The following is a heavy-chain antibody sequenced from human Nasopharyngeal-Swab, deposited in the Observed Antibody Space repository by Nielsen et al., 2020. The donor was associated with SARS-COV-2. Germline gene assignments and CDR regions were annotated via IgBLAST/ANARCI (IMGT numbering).Heavy chain of an antibody. J-gene: IGHJ6*02. D-gene: IGHD3-9*01. CDR2: IKQDGGEK. CDR1: GFTFSSYW. CDR3: ARRYFDSLYGMDV. V-gene: IGHV3-7*03. Sequence: GESLKISCAASGFTFSSYWMSWVRQAPGKGLEWVANIKQDGGEKNYVDSVKGRFTISRDNAKNSLYLQMNTLRAEDTAVYYCARRYFDSLYGMDVWGQGTTVTVSS.